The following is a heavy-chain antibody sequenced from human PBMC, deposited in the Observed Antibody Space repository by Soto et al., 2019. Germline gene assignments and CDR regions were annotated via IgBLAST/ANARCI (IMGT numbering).Heavy chain of an antibody. V-gene: IGHV4-34*02. J-gene: IGHJ3*02. D-gene: IGHD2-2*01. CDR1: GGSFSGYY. CDR3: ARGRVPSFLPSLDM. CDR2: INHGGSP. Sequence: QMQLQQWGAGLLKPSETLSLSCSVSGGSFSGYYWTWIRQPPGKGLEWIGEINHGGSPNHNPSLRSRVTISVDTSKNQFSLQLRSVTAADTAVYFCARGRVPSFLPSLDMWGQGTVVIVSP.